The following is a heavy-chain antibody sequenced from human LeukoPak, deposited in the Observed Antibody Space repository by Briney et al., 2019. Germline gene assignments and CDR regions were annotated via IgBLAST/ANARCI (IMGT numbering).Heavy chain of an antibody. CDR1: GGSSSGYY. V-gene: IGHV4-34*01. J-gene: IGHJ3*02. Sequence: SETLSLTCTVCGGSSSGYYCSWIRQPPPTGMEPNGEINHSGSTNYNPSLKSRVTISVDTSKNQFSLKLSSVTAADTAVYYCARGNYYDGSGYYYRAFDIWGQGTMVTVSS. D-gene: IGHD3-22*01. CDR2: INHSGST. CDR3: ARGNYYDGSGYYYRAFDI.